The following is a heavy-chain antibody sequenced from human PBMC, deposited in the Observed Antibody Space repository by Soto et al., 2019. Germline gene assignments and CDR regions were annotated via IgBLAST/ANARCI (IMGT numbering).Heavy chain of an antibody. CDR3: AKDSGIGQQLADFDY. J-gene: IGHJ4*02. D-gene: IGHD6-13*01. V-gene: IGHV3-9*01. CDR2: ISWNSGSI. CDR1: GFTFDDYA. Sequence: GGSLRLSCAASGFTFDDYAMHWVRQTPGKGLEWVSGISWNSGSIGYADSVKGRFTISRDNAKNSLYLQMNSLRAEDTALYYCAKDSGIGQQLADFDYWGQGTLVTVSS.